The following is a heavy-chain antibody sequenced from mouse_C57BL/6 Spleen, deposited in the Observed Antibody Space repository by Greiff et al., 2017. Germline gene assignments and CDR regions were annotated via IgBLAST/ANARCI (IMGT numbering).Heavy chain of an antibody. CDR3: ARDWVDY. CDR1: GFTFSSYG. D-gene: IGHD4-1*01. J-gene: IGHJ2*01. Sequence: EVMLVESGGDLVKPGGSLKLSCAASGFTFSSYGMSWVRQTPDKRLEWVATISSGGSYTYYPDSVKGRFTISRDNAKNTLYLQMSSLKSEDTAMYYCARDWVDYWGQGTTLTVSS. CDR2: ISSGGSYT. V-gene: IGHV5-6*01.